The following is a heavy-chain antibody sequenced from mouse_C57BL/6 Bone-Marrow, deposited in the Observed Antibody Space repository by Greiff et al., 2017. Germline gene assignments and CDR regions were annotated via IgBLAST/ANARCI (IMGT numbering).Heavy chain of an antibody. J-gene: IGHJ2*01. CDR3: AREVITTVVASYYFDY. D-gene: IGHD1-1*01. V-gene: IGHV1-52*01. Sequence: VQLQQPGAELVRPGSSVKLSCKASGYTFTSYWMHWVKQRPIQGLEWIGNIDPSDSETHYNQKFKDKATLTGDKSSSTAYMQLSSLTSEDSAVYYCAREVITTVVASYYFDYWGQGTTLTVSS. CDR2: IDPSDSET. CDR1: GYTFTSYW.